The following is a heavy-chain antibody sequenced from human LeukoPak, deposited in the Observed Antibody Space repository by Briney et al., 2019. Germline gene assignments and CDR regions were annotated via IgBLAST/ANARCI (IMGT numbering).Heavy chain of an antibody. J-gene: IGHJ3*02. CDR1: GGSISSYY. D-gene: IGHD6-13*01. CDR2: IYTSGST. V-gene: IGHV4-4*07. CDR3: AAGYSSSYDAFDI. Sequence: PSETLSLTCTVSGGSISSYYWSWIRQPAGKGLEWIGRIYTSGSTNYNPSLKGRVTMSVDTSKNQFSLKLSSVTAADTAVYYCAAGYSSSYDAFDIWGQWTMVTVSS.